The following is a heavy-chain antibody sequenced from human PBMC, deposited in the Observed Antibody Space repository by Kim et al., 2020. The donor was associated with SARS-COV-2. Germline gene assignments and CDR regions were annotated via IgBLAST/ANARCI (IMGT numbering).Heavy chain of an antibody. CDR2: IGTAGDT. CDR3: ARGPLGLYFDWSVGFDY. V-gene: IGHV3-13*04. CDR1: GFTFSSYD. D-gene: IGHD3-9*01. Sequence: GGSLRLSCAASGFTFSSYDMHWVRQATGKGLEWVSAIGTAGDTYYPGSVKGRFTISSENAKNSLYLQMNSLRAGDTAVYYCARGPLGLYFDWSVGFDYWGQGTLVTVSS. J-gene: IGHJ4*02.